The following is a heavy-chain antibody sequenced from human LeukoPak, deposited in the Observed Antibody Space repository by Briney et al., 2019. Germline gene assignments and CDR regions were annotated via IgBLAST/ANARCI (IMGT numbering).Heavy chain of an antibody. CDR2: IYPGDSDT. V-gene: IGHV5-51*01. D-gene: IGHD6-13*01. J-gene: IGHJ4*02. Sequence: GESLKISCRGSGYSFTSNWIGWVRQVPGKGLEWMGIIYPGDSDTRYSPSCQGQVTISAGKSISTADLQWSRLKASDTDMYYCASGGCIAVAVDYWGQGTLVTVSS. CDR3: ASGGCIAVAVDY. CDR1: GYSFTSNW.